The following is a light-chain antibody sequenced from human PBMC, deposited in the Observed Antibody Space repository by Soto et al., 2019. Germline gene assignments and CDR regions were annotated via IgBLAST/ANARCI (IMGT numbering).Light chain of an antibody. V-gene: IGKV1-12*01. CDR3: QEAYGCTVT. J-gene: IGKJ5*01. CDR1: QNIISW. Sequence: DIQMTQSPSTVSASVGDRVTITCRASQNIISWLAWYQQQPGRAPKLLIYAASILQSGVTSRFSGSGYGTEYTLPINSPQPEDIAEYYCQEAYGCTVTFGKGTRV. CDR2: AAS.